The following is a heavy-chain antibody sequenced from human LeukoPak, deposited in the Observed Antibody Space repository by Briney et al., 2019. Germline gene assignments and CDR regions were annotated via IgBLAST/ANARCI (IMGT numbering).Heavy chain of an antibody. CDR2: ISSSSSYI. D-gene: IGHD6-13*01. J-gene: IGHJ5*02. CDR1: EFTFSSYS. CDR3: ATLTAANNWFDP. V-gene: IGHV3-21*01. Sequence: GGSLRLSCAASEFTFSSYSMNWVRQAPGKGLEWASSISSSSSYIYYADSVKGRFTISRDNAKNSLYLQMNSLRAEDTAVYYCATLTAANNWFDPWGQGTLVTVSS.